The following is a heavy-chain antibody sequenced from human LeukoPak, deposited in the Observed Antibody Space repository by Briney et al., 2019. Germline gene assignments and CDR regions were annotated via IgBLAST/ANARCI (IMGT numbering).Heavy chain of an antibody. D-gene: IGHD5-24*01. Sequence: GGSLRLSCAASGFTFSTYGMHWVRQAPGKGLEWVAYIRYDGSNKYYADSVKGRFTISSDNSKNTLYLQLNSLRAVDTAVYYCARLATHGDYWGQGTLVTVSS. J-gene: IGHJ4*02. CDR2: IRYDGSNK. CDR1: GFTFSTYG. CDR3: ARLATHGDY. V-gene: IGHV3-30*02.